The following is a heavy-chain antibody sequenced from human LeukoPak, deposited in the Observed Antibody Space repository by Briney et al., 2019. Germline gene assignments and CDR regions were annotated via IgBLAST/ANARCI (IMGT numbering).Heavy chain of an antibody. CDR2: ISGSGGST. CDR3: AKGRWWELLGVVLRFDY. CDR1: EFTFSTYV. J-gene: IGHJ4*02. D-gene: IGHD1-26*01. Sequence: GGSLRLSCAASEFTFSTYVMSWVRQAPGKGLEWVSTISGSGGSTYYADSVKGRFTISRDNSKNTLYLQMNSLRAEDTAVYYCAKGRWWELLGVVLRFDYWGQGTLVTVSS. V-gene: IGHV3-23*01.